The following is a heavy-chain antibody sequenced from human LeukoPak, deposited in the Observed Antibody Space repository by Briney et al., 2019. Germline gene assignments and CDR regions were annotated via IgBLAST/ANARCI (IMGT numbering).Heavy chain of an antibody. V-gene: IGHV1-24*01. CDR1: GYTLTELS. J-gene: IGHJ4*02. CDR2: FDPEDGET. D-gene: IGHD6-19*01. CDR3: AKDPFFFLAVAGYFDY. Sequence: ASVKVSCKVSGYTLTELSMHWVRQAPGKGLEWMGGFDPEDGETIYAQKFQGRVTMTEDTSTDTAYMELSSLRSEDTAVYYCAKDPFFFLAVAGYFDYWGQGTLVTVSS.